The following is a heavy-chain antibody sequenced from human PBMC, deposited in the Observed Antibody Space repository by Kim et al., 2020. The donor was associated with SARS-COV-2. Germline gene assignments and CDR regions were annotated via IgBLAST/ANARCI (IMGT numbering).Heavy chain of an antibody. V-gene: IGHV4-39*06. CDR2: IYYSGST. J-gene: IGHJ4*02. Sequence: SETLSLTCTVSGGSISSSSYYWGWIRQLPGKGLEWIGSIYYSGSTSYNPSLKSRVTISVDTSKNQSTLKLSSVTAADTAVYYCARDASSTSRVVDYWGQGTLVTVSS. D-gene: IGHD2-2*01. CDR1: GGSISSSSYY. CDR3: ARDASSTSRVVDY.